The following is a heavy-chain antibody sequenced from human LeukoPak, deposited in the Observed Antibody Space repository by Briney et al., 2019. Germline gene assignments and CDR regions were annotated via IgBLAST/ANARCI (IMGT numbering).Heavy chain of an antibody. J-gene: IGHJ3*02. D-gene: IGHD1-26*01. CDR3: ARASGRYSDAFDI. CDR2: INPNSGGT. CDR1: GYTFTGYY. V-gene: IGHV1-2*02. Sequence: ASVKVSCKASGYTFTGYYMHWVRQAPGQGLEWLGWINPNSGGTNYAQNFQGRVTMTRDTSISTAYMELSRLRSDDTALYYCARASGRYSDAFDIWGQGTMVTVSS.